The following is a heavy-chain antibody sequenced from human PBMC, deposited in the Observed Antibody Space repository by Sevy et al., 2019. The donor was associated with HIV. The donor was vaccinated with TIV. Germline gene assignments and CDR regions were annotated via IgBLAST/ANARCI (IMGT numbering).Heavy chain of an antibody. CDR1: GFTFSNAW. Sequence: GGSLRLSCAASGFTFSNAWMSWVRQAPGKGLEWVGRIKSKTDGGTTDYVAPVKGRFTISRDDSKNTLYLQMNSLKTEDKAVYYCTTDGRGYCSGGSCYSVDYYYYYMDVWGKGTTVTVSS. D-gene: IGHD2-15*01. CDR3: TTDGRGYCSGGSCYSVDYYYYYMDV. V-gene: IGHV3-15*01. J-gene: IGHJ6*03. CDR2: IKSKTDGGTT.